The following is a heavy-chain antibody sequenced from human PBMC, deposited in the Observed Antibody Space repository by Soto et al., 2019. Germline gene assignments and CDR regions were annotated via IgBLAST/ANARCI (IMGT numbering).Heavy chain of an antibody. CDR3: ARGYCTTTICDPWFDP. CDR2: IYPGDSDT. D-gene: IGHD2-2*01. Sequence: PGESLKISCTGIGYSFTSYWIGVVRQIPGKSLELMGIIYPGDSDTRYSPSFQGQGTVSVYKSITTAYLQLTSLQSSDTAVYYCARGYCTTTICDPWFDPWGQGTLVTVSS. J-gene: IGHJ5*02. CDR1: GYSFTSYW. V-gene: IGHV5-51*01.